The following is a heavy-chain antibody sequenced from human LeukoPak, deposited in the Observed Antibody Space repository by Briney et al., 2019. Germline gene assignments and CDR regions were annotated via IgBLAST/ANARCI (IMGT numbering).Heavy chain of an antibody. J-gene: IGHJ4*02. CDR2: IFYSGST. D-gene: IGHD6-13*01. CDR1: GGSITNYY. Sequence: SETLSLTCTVSGGSITNYYWGWIRQPPGKGLEWLGSIFYSGSTFYNPSLKSRVTISVDTSKNQFSLKLNSVTAADTAVYYCARHPYSSSWFNYWGPGTLVTVSS. CDR3: ARHPYSSSWFNY. V-gene: IGHV4-39*01.